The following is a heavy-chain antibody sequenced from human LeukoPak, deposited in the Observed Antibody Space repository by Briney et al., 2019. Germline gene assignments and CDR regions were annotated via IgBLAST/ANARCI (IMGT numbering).Heavy chain of an antibody. CDR1: GFTFNIYV. V-gene: IGHV3-23*01. CDR3: AKDTHRGGYGY. D-gene: IGHD1-26*01. J-gene: IGHJ4*02. Sequence: PGGSLRLSCAASGFTFNIYVMSWVRQAPGKGLEWVSDIDGSGVTTYYADSVQGRFTISRDNSKNTLYLQMNSLRAEDTAVYYCAKDTHRGGYGYWGQGTLVTVCS. CDR2: IDGSGVTT.